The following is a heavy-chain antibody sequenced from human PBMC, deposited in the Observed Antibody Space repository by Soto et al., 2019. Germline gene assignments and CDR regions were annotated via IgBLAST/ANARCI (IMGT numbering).Heavy chain of an antibody. CDR3: AKGAVFTVTMYFFQH. V-gene: IGHV3-23*01. CDR1: GFTFSYGL. J-gene: IGHJ1*01. D-gene: IGHD4-17*01. Sequence: GGSLILSCAAYGFTFSYGLMHWVRQAPGKGLEWVSAISGSGGSTYYADSVKGRFTISRDNSKNTLYLQMNSLRAEDTAVYYCAKGAVFTVTMYFFQHWGQGTLVTVSS. CDR2: ISGSGGST.